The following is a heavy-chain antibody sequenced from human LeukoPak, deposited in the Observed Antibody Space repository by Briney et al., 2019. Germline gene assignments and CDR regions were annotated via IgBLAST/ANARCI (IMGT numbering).Heavy chain of an antibody. V-gene: IGHV3-9*01. D-gene: IGHD3-10*01. CDR1: GFTFDDYA. Sequence: GGSLRLSCAASGFTFDDYAMHWVRQAPGKGLEWVSGISWNSGSIGYADSVKGRFTISRDNAKNSLYLQMISLRAEDTAVYYCASSHYYYYMDVWGKGTTVTVSS. CDR3: ASSHYYYYMDV. CDR2: ISWNSGSI. J-gene: IGHJ6*03.